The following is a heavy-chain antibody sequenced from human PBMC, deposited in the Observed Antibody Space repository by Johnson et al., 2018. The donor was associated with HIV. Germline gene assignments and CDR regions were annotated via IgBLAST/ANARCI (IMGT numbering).Heavy chain of an antibody. CDR1: GFAFSSYA. V-gene: IGHV3-30-3*01. CDR3: ARGRTQFLEGGAFDI. D-gene: IGHD3-3*01. J-gene: IGHJ3*02. Sequence: QVQLVESGGGLVKPGGSLRLSCVASGFAFSSYAVHWVRQAPGKGLEWVAVISYDGSNKYFADSVKGRFTISRDNSNNTLYLQMNSLRTEDTAVYYCARGRTQFLEGGAFDIWGQGTMVTVSS. CDR2: ISYDGSNK.